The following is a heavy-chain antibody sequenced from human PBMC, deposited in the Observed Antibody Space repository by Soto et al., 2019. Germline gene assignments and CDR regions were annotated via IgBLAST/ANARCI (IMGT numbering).Heavy chain of an antibody. CDR3: ARDGIQLWSEYYYYYMDV. V-gene: IGHV3-33*01. CDR2: IWYDGSNK. J-gene: IGHJ6*03. Sequence: ESGGGVVQPGRSLRLSCAASGFTFSSYGMHWVRQAPGKGLEWVAVIWYDGSNKYYADSVKGRFTISRDNSKNTLYLQMNSLRAEDTAVYYCARDGIQLWSEYYYYYMDVWGKGTTVTVSS. D-gene: IGHD5-18*01. CDR1: GFTFSSYG.